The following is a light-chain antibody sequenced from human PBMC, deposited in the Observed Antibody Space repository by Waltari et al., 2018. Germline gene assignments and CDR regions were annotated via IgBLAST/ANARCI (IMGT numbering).Light chain of an antibody. V-gene: IGKV3-20*01. J-gene: IGKJ4*01. CDR2: GAS. Sequence: RASQIVSNNFLNWYQQKPGQAPRLLIYGASSRATGIPDRFSGSGSGTDFTLTISRLEPEDFAVYYCQQYDSIVLTFGGGTKVEI. CDR3: QQYDSIVLT. CDR1: QIVSNNF.